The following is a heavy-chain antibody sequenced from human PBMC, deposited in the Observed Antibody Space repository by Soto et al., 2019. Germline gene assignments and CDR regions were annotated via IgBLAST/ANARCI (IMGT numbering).Heavy chain of an antibody. Sequence: QVQLVQSGAEVKKPGSSVKVSCKASADTFTGYTVTWVRQAPGQGLEWVGRVIPILGASNFAQEFQGRVTISADKSTDTAYMVLTGLTSEDTAVYYCARSRGSYYSNFDSWGQGTLVTVSS. CDR2: VIPILGAS. CDR3: ARSRGSYYSNFDS. J-gene: IGHJ4*02. CDR1: ADTFTGYT. V-gene: IGHV1-69*08. D-gene: IGHD3-10*01.